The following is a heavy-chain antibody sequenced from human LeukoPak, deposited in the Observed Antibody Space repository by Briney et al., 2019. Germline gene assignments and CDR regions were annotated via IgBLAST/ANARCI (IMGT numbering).Heavy chain of an antibody. Sequence: ASVKASCKASGYTFTGYYMHWVRQAPGQGLEWMGWINPNSGGTNYAQKFQGRVTMTRDTSISTAYMELSRLRSDDTAVYYCARDGPCGSTSCYALDYWGQGTLVTVSS. D-gene: IGHD2-2*01. CDR2: INPNSGGT. CDR1: GYTFTGYY. CDR3: ARDGPCGSTSCYALDY. V-gene: IGHV1-2*02. J-gene: IGHJ4*02.